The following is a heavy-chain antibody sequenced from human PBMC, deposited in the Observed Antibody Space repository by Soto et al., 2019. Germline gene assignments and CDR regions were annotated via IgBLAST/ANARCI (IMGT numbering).Heavy chain of an antibody. J-gene: IGHJ6*02. CDR2: ISPYTGNT. CDR1: GYIFVNYG. D-gene: IGHD3-16*01. Sequence: QVQLVQSGDEVKKPGASVKVSCKASGYIFVNYGIAWVRQAPGQGLEWMGWISPYTGNTHSATKVQGRLTMTTDTSTSTDYIDLGRLTSDDTAVYYCVMVDNYVTPTPQDVWGQGTTFTVSS. V-gene: IGHV1-18*01. CDR3: VMVDNYVTPTPQDV.